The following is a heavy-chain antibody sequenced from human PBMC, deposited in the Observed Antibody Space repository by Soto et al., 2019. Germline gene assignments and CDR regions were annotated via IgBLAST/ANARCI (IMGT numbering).Heavy chain of an antibody. CDR3: TTDLGYYDTSGYPH. CDR2: ITSKSDGGTT. CDR1: GLTFTNAW. V-gene: IGHV3-15*07. J-gene: IGHJ4*02. Sequence: EVQLVEFGGGLVKPGGSLRLSCAASGLTFTNAWMNWVRQAPGKGLECVGRITSKSDGGTTEYAAPVKGRFTISRDDSKNTLYLQMSSLETEYTAVYYCTTDLGYYDTSGYPHWGQGTLVTVSS. D-gene: IGHD3-22*01.